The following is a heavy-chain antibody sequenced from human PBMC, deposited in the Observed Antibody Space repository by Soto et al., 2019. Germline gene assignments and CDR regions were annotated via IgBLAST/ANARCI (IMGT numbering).Heavy chain of an antibody. D-gene: IGHD2-2*01. Sequence: GGSLRLSCAASGFTFSSYGMHWVRQAPGKGLEWVAVISYDGSNKYYADSVKGRFTISRDNSKNTLYLQMNSLRAEDTAVYYCAKVSGYCSSTSCYHFDYWGQGTLVTVSS. J-gene: IGHJ4*02. V-gene: IGHV3-30*18. CDR2: ISYDGSNK. CDR3: AKVSGYCSSTSCYHFDY. CDR1: GFTFSSYG.